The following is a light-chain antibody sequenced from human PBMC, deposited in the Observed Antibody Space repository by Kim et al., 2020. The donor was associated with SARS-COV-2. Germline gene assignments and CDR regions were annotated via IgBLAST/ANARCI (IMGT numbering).Light chain of an antibody. Sequence: SYELTQPPSVSVSPGQTARITCSGDALPKQYAYWYQQKPGQAPVMVIYKDTERASGIPERFSGSTSGTTVTLTISGVQAEDEADYYCQSADSSGTYEVFG. CDR2: KDT. V-gene: IGLV3-25*03. J-gene: IGLJ3*02. CDR3: QSADSSGTYEV. CDR1: ALPKQY.